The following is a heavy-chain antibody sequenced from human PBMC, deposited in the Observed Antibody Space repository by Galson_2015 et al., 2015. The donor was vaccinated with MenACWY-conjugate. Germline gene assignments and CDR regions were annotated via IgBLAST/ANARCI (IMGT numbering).Heavy chain of an antibody. D-gene: IGHD2-21*02. CDR1: GFTFSSYG. CDR2: ISYDGSTK. Sequence: SLRLSCAASGFTFSSYGMYWVRQAPGTGLEWVAVISYDGSTKYYADSVKGRFTISRDNSKNTLYLQMNSLRAEDTAVYYCAKARRGRVVVTATTDYWGQGTLVTVSS. J-gene: IGHJ4*02. CDR3: AKARRGRVVVTATTDY. V-gene: IGHV3-30*18.